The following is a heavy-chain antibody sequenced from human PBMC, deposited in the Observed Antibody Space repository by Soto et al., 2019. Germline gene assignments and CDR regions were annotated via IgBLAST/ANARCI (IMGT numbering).Heavy chain of an antibody. V-gene: IGHV2-5*02. J-gene: IGHJ4*02. D-gene: IGHD1-1*01. CDR3: AHLTTGGFYSDY. CDR1: GFSLRDSGVG. Sequence: QITLKSSGPTLVKPTQTLKLTCTFSGFSLRDSGVGVGWIRQPPGKALEWLALIYWDDDKRYSPSLKSRLTTTKDTTKKQVVLTMTNMDPVDTATDYCAHLTTGGFYSDYWGQGTLVTVSS. CDR2: IYWDDDK.